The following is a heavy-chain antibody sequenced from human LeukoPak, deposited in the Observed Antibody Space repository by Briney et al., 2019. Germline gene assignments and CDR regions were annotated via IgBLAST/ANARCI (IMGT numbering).Heavy chain of an antibody. CDR3: AKDTRTISCLEY. Sequence: GGSLRLSCAASGFSFSSYSMYWVRPAPGKGLEWVSYISSSSSSTIYYADSVKGRFTISRDNAKNSLYLQMNSLRAEDTAVYYCAKDTRTISCLEYWGQGTLVTVSS. CDR1: GFSFSSYS. J-gene: IGHJ4*02. CDR2: ISSSSSSTI. D-gene: IGHD3-3*01. V-gene: IGHV3-48*01.